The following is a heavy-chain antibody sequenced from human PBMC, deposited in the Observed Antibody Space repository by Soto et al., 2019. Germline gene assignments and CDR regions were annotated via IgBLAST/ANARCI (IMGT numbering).Heavy chain of an antibody. D-gene: IGHD6-19*01. CDR2: IIPILGIA. V-gene: IGHV1-69*04. J-gene: IGHJ3*02. Sequence: SVKVSCKASGGTFSSYTISWVRQAPGQGLEWMGRIIPILGIANYAQKFQGRVTITADKSTSTAYMELSSLRSEDTAVYYCARDWISSGWYTGAFDIWGQGTMVTVSS. CDR1: GGTFSSYT. CDR3: ARDWISSGWYTGAFDI.